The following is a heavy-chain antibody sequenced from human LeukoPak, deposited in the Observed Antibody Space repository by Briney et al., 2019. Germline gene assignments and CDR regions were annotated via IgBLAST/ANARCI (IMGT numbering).Heavy chain of an antibody. D-gene: IGHD2-15*01. CDR3: ARVAHYYYYMDV. V-gene: IGHV4-39*01. CDR2: IYYSGST. CDR1: GGSISSSSYY. J-gene: IGHJ6*03. Sequence: PSETLSLTCTVSGGSISSSSYYWGWIRQPPGKGLEWIGSIYYSGSTYYSPSLKSRVTISVDTSKNQFSLKLSSVTAADTAVYYCARVAHYYYYMDVWGKGTTVTISS.